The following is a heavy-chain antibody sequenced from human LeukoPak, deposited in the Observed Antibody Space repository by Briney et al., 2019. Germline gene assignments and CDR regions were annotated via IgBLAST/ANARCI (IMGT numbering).Heavy chain of an antibody. CDR3: AKDYACSSISCGAVDH. V-gene: IGHV3-30*18. Sequence: PGGSLRLSCAASGFTFSTYGMHWVRQAPGKGLEWLAVISRDGSNKYYADSVKGRFTISRDNSKNTLYLQMNSLIAEDTAVYYCAKDYACSSISCGAVDHWGQGTLVTVSS. J-gene: IGHJ4*02. CDR1: GFTFSTYG. CDR2: ISRDGSNK. D-gene: IGHD2-2*01.